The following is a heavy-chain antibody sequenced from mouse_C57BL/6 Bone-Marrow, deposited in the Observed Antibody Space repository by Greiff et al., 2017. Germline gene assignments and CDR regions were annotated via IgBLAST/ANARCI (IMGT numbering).Heavy chain of an antibody. Sequence: EVQGVESGPGLVKPSQSLSLTCTVTGYSITSDYAWNWIRQFPGNKLEWMGYISYSGSTRYSPSLKSRNSITRATSKNQFFLQLNSLTTEDTATYYCSRASYYYDDSLDYWGQGTTLTVSS. D-gene: IGHD1-1*01. CDR2: ISYSGST. V-gene: IGHV3-2*02. CDR1: GYSITSDYA. J-gene: IGHJ2*01. CDR3: SRASYYYDDSLDY.